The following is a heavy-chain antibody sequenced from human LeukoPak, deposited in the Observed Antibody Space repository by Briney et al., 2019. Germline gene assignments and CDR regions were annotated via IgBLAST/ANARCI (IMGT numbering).Heavy chain of an antibody. Sequence: SDTLSLTCTVSGDSISSSDYYWGWIRQSPGKGLEWIGRISYSGKTFYNPSLKSRVTMSVDTSKNLFSLRLNSVTAADTAVYYCSRLTHSYYADTAGYYPYYYMDVWGEGATVTVSS. CDR2: ISYSGKT. CDR3: SRLTHSYYADTAGYYPYYYMDV. CDR1: GDSISSSDYY. V-gene: IGHV4-39*02. J-gene: IGHJ6*03. D-gene: IGHD3-22*01.